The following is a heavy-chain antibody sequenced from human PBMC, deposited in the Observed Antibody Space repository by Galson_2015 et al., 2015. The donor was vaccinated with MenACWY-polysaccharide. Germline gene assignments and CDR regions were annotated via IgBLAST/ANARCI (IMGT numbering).Heavy chain of an antibody. CDR3: ARDGGDTAMVFGD. V-gene: IGHV3-33*01. CDR2: IWYDGSNK. CDR1: GFTFSSYG. D-gene: IGHD5-18*01. J-gene: IGHJ4*02. Sequence: SLRLSCAASGFTFSSYGMHWVRQAPGKGLGWVAVIWYDGSNKYYADSVKGRFTISRDNSKNTLYLQMNSLRAEDTAVYYCARDGGDTAMVFGDRGQGTLVTVSS.